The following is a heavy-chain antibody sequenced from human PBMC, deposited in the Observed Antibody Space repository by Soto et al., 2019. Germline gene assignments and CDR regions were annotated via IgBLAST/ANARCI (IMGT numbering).Heavy chain of an antibody. CDR3: ARRASDIAVVVAATNSLDI. CDR2: IYYSGST. D-gene: IGHD2-15*01. V-gene: IGHV4-39*01. CDR1: GRSISSSSYY. J-gene: IGHJ4*01. Sequence: SETLSLTCTASGRSISSSSYYWGWILQPPGKGLEWIGSIYYSGSTYYNPSLKSRVTISVDTSKHQFSLKLSSVTAADTAVYYCARRASDIAVVVAATNSLDIWGQGTLDTVFS.